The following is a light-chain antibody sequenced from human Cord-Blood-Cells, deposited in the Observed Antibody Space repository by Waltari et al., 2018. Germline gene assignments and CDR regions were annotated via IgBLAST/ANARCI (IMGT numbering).Light chain of an antibody. CDR1: QSISSY. CDR3: QQSYSTPRT. V-gene: IGKV1-39*01. Sequence: DIQMTQSPPSLSASVGDRVTITCRSSQSISSYLNWYQQKPGKAPTPLSYAASSLQSGVPSRLSGSVSGTDFALTISSLQPEDFATYYCQQSYSTPRTFGQGTKVEIK. CDR2: AAS. J-gene: IGKJ1*01.